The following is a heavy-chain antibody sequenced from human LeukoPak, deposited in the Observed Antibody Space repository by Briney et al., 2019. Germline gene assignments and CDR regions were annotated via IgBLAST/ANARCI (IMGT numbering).Heavy chain of an antibody. Sequence: GGSLRLSCAASGFTFSDYYMSWIRQAPGKGLEWVSYISAIGTTLYYADSVKGRFTISRDNAKNSLSLQMDSLRAEDTAVYYCARVGARWLQSYPDLWAQGTLVTVSS. CDR2: ISAIGTTL. CDR1: GFTFSDYY. V-gene: IGHV3-11*04. J-gene: IGHJ5*02. CDR3: ARVGARWLQSYPDL. D-gene: IGHD5-24*01.